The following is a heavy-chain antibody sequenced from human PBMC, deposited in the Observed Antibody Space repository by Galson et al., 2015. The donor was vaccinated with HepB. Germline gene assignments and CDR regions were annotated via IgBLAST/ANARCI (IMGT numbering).Heavy chain of an antibody. V-gene: IGHV3-30*18. CDR2: VSHDGSIE. Sequence: SLRLSCAASGFTFSDHGMHWVRQAPAKGLEWVAVVSHDGSIESYGDSVKGRFTISRDNSKNTLYLQMNSLSVDDTAVYYCAKDPYSRSSHYCYHMDVWGKGTTVIVSS. CDR1: GFTFSDHG. J-gene: IGHJ6*03. CDR3: AKDPYSRSSHYCYHMDV. D-gene: IGHD6-6*01.